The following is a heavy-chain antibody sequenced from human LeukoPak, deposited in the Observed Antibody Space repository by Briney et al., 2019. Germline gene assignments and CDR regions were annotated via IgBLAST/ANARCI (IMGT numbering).Heavy chain of an antibody. CDR3: ARARGGPVLRYFDWLSDFDY. V-gene: IGHV3-74*01. D-gene: IGHD3-9*01. CDR1: GFTFSSYW. CDR2: INSDGSST. J-gene: IGHJ4*02. Sequence: GGSLRLSCAASGFTFSSYWMHWVRQAPGKGLVWVSRINSDGSSTSYADSVKGRFTISRDNAKNTLYLQMNSLRAEDTAVYYCARARGGPVLRYFDWLSDFDYWGQGTLVTVSS.